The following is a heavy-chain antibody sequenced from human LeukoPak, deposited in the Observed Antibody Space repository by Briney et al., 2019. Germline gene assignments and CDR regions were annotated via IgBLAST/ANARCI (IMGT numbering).Heavy chain of an antibody. D-gene: IGHD6-19*01. CDR2: IYSGGST. J-gene: IGHJ4*02. Sequence: GGSLRLSCAASGFTFSSYAMSWVRQAPGKGLEWVSVIYSGGSTYYADSAKGRFTISRDNSKNTVYLQMNSLRAEDTAVYYCARGRSGWYLDYWGQGTLVTVSS. CDR1: GFTFSSYA. V-gene: IGHV3-66*01. CDR3: ARGRSGWYLDY.